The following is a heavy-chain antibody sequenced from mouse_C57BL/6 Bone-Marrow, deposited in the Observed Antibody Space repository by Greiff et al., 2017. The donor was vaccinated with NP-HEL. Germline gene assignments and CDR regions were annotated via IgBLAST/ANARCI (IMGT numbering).Heavy chain of an antibody. J-gene: IGHJ3*01. D-gene: IGHD2-3*01. CDR2: IDPEDGET. Sequence: VQLQQSGAELVKPGASVKLSCKASGFNIKDYYMNWVKQRTEQGLEWIGRIDPEDGETKYAPKFQCKATITADTSSNTAYLQLSSLTSEDTAVYYCARARDDGYCVGFAYWGQGTLVTVSA. CDR3: ARARDDGYCVGFAY. CDR1: GFNIKDYY. V-gene: IGHV14-2*01.